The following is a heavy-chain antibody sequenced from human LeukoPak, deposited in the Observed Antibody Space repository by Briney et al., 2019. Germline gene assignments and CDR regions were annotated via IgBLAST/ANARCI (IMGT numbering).Heavy chain of an antibody. CDR2: ICPGDSDT. D-gene: IGHD3-22*01. CDR3: ARSDVRNMIVVVPGDY. CDR1: GYSFTSYW. V-gene: IGHV5-51*01. J-gene: IGHJ4*02. Sequence: GESLKISCKGCGYSFTSYWIGWVRQMPGKGLEWMGIICPGDSDTRYSPSFQGQVTISADKSISTAYLQWSSLKASDTAMYYCARSDVRNMIVVVPGDYWGQGTLVTVSP.